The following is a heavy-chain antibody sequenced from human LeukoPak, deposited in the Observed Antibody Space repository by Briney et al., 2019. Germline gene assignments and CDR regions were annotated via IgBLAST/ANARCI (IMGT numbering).Heavy chain of an antibody. J-gene: IGHJ3*02. Sequence: KSSETLSLTCTVSGGSISGYYWSWVRQSSGKGLEWIANIYDEGNTKKNPSLKSRVTISRDMSKNQVSLKLTSVTAADTAIYYCARHIGAWAFDIWGQGTMVTVSP. CDR3: ARHIGAWAFDI. CDR1: GGSISGYY. CDR2: IYDEGNT. V-gene: IGHV4-59*08.